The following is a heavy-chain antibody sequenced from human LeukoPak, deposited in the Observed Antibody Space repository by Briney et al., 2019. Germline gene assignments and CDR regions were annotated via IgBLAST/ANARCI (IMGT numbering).Heavy chain of an antibody. Sequence: GGSLRLSCAASGFTFSSYAMSWVRQAPGKGLEWVSAISGSGGSTYYADSVKGRFTISRDNSKNTLYLQMNSLRAEDTAAYYCAKEGRVYLVGAKHPFDYWGQGTLVTVSS. CDR1: GFTFSSYA. CDR3: AKEGRVYLVGAKHPFDY. V-gene: IGHV3-23*01. CDR2: ISGSGGST. J-gene: IGHJ4*02. D-gene: IGHD1-26*01.